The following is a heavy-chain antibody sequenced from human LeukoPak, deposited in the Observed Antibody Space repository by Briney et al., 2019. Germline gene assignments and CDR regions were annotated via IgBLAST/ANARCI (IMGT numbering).Heavy chain of an antibody. J-gene: IGHJ3*01. Sequence: SETLSLTCTVSGVSISSYYWSWIRQPPGKGLEWIGYIYYSGSTNYNPSLKSRVTISLDTSKNQFSLKLSSVTAADTAVYYCARHDGSSWYYAFDVWGQGTMDTVSS. CDR2: IYYSGST. CDR3: ARHDGSSWYYAFDV. CDR1: GVSISSYY. D-gene: IGHD6-13*01. V-gene: IGHV4-59*08.